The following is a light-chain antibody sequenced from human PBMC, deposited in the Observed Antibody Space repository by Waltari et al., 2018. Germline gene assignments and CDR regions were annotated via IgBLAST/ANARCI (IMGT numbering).Light chain of an antibody. J-gene: IGKJ3*01. Sequence: RAIQVIRNWLAWYQQKPGKAPNLLIYATSSLQTGVPSRFSGSGSGTEFTLTISSLQPEDFATYYCQQANSFPITFGPGTKVDIK. CDR3: QQANSFPIT. V-gene: IGKV1-12*01. CDR2: ATS. CDR1: QVIRNW.